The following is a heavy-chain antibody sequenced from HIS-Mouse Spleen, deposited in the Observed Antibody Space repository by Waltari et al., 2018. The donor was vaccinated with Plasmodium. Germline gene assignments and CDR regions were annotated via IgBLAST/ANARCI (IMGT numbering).Heavy chain of an antibody. J-gene: IGHJ3*02. Sequence: EVQLVESGGGLIQPGGSLRLSCAASGSTVSRNYMSGVRQAPGKGLEWGSVIYSGGSTYYADSVKGRFPISRDNSKNTLDLQMNSLRAEDTAVYYCARGMKSSSSAFDIWGQGTMVTVSS. D-gene: IGHD6-6*01. V-gene: IGHV3-53*01. CDR3: ARGMKSSSSAFDI. CDR2: IYSGGST. CDR1: GSTVSRNY.